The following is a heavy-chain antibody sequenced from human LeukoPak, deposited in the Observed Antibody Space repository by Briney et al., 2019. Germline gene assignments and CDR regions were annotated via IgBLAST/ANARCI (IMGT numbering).Heavy chain of an antibody. CDR2: IRGGSIYT. Sequence: GGSLRLSCAASGFTFSNYAMFWVRQTPSKGLEWVSSIRGGSIYTVYADSVKGRFTISRDDSKNTLYLQMNSLRAEDTATYYCARDPNGXXXXAFDMWGQGTVVTVSS. CDR1: GFTFSNYA. J-gene: IGHJ3*02. D-gene: IGHD4-17*01. V-gene: IGHV3-23*01. CDR3: ARDPNGXXXXAFDM.